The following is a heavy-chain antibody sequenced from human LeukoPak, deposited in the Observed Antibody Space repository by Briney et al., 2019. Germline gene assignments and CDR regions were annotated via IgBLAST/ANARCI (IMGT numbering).Heavy chain of an antibody. CDR3: AKYSIYCSSTSCYPREFDY. D-gene: IGHD2-2*01. Sequence: SETLSLTCAVYGGSFSGYYWSWIRQPPGKGLEWIGEINRSGSTNYNPSLKSRVTISVDTSKNQFSLKLSSVTAADTAVYYCAKYSIYCSSTSCYPREFDYWGQGTLVTVSS. CDR2: INRSGST. J-gene: IGHJ4*02. V-gene: IGHV4-34*01. CDR1: GGSFSGYY.